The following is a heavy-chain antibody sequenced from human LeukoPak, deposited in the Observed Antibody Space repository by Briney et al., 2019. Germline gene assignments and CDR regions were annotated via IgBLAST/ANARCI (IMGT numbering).Heavy chain of an antibody. V-gene: IGHV4-59*01. J-gene: IGHJ5*02. CDR1: GGSISSYY. D-gene: IGHD3-10*01. Sequence: SETLSLTCTVSGGSISSYYWSWIRQPPGKGLEWIGYIYYSGSTNYNPSLKSRVTISVDTSKNQFSLKLSSVTAADTAVYYCARRSRGAMVRGAIIHTSSYWFDPWGQGTLVTVSS. CDR2: IYYSGST. CDR3: ARRSRGAMVRGAIIHTSSYWFDP.